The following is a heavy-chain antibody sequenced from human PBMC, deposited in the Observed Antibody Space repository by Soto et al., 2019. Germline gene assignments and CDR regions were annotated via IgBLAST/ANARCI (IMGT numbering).Heavy chain of an antibody. J-gene: IGHJ5*02. V-gene: IGHV1-18*01. CDR3: ARESDILNWFDP. CDR2: TIPNNGYA. CDR1: GYAFTSFG. Sequence: ASVKVSCKASGYAFTSFGISWVRQAPGQGLEWMGRTIPNNGYANYAQKLQGRVTLTTDKSTSTAYMELSSLRYDDTAVYYCARESDILNWFDPWGQGTLVTVSS. D-gene: IGHD3-9*01.